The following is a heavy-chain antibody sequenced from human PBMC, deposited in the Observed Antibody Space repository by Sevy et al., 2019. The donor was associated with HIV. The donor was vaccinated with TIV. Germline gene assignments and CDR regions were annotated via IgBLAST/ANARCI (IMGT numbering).Heavy chain of an antibody. CDR2: FYYSGST. CDR3: ARTSPYFYYGMDV. Sequence: SETLSLTCTVSGDSISGYYWSWIRQPPGKGLEWIGYFYYSGSTNYNPSLKGQVSISVDTSKNQVSLKLSSVTAAATAVEFCARTSPYFYYGMDVWGQGTPVTVSS. J-gene: IGHJ6*02. CDR1: GDSISGYY. D-gene: IGHD4-17*01. V-gene: IGHV4-59*01.